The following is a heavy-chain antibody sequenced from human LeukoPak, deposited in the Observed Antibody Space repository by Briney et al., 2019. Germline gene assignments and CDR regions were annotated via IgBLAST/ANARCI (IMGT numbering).Heavy chain of an antibody. CDR3: AKEGYYYDSSGYYPPTF. Sequence: PGRSLRLSCAASGFTFSSYAMSWVRQAPGKGLEWVSAISGSGGSTYYADSVKGRFTISRDNSKNTLYLQMNSLRAEDTAVYYCAKEGYYYDSSGYYPPTFWGQGTLVTVSS. CDR2: ISGSGGST. V-gene: IGHV3-23*01. D-gene: IGHD3-22*01. J-gene: IGHJ4*02. CDR1: GFTFSSYA.